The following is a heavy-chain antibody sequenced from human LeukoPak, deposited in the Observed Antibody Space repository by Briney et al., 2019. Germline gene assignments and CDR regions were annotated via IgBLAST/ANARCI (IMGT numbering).Heavy chain of an antibody. J-gene: IGHJ4*02. V-gene: IGHV1-2*06. CDR1: GYTFTGYY. D-gene: IGHD3-22*01. CDR3: AQEGSVVVIKGVIRYFDY. CDR2: INPNSGGT. Sequence: ASVKVSCKASGYTFTGYYMHWVRQAPGQGLEWMGRINPNSGGTNYAQKFQGRVTMTRDTYISTAYMELSRLRSDDTAVYYCAQEGSVVVIKGVIRYFDYWGQGTLVTVSS.